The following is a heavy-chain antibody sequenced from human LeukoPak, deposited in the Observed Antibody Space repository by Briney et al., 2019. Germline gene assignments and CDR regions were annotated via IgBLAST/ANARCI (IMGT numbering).Heavy chain of an antibody. CDR1: GLTFSSYW. J-gene: IGHJ4*02. V-gene: IGHV3-7*01. CDR2: IKQDGSEK. Sequence: GGSLRLSCAASGLTFSSYWMSWVRQAPGKGLEWVANIKQDGSEKYYVDSVKGRFTISRDNAKNSLYLQMNSLRAEDTAVYYCARILGDYFDYWGQGTLVTVSS. D-gene: IGHD7-27*01. CDR3: ARILGDYFDY.